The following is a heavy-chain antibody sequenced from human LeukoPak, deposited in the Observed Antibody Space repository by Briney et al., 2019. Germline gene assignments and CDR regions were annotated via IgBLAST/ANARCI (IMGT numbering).Heavy chain of an antibody. CDR1: GFTLNGSD. D-gene: IGHD3-16*01. Sequence: GGSLKLSCAASGFTLNGSDVHWVRQASGKGLEWVGRIKTKAESYATAYGASVKGRFTLSRDDSKNTAYLQMNSLKTEDTAVYYCSRRPLPGSLNVWGQGTTVTVSS. J-gene: IGHJ6*02. CDR2: IKTKAESYAT. CDR3: SRRPLPGSLNV. V-gene: IGHV3-73*01.